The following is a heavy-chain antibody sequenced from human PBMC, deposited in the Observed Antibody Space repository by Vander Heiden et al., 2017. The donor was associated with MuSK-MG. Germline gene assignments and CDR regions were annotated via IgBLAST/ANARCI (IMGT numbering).Heavy chain of an antibody. V-gene: IGHV4-38-2*01. Sequence: QVQLQESGPGLVKPSETLSLTCAVSGYSFSSGYYWGWIRQPPGKGLEWIGNIYYTENTSYNPSLKSRVTISLDMSKNQYSLKLISVTAADTAVYYCARGAGHHWFAPWGQGSLVTVSS. J-gene: IGHJ5*02. CDR2: IYYTENT. CDR3: ARGAGHHWFAP. CDR1: GYSFSSGYY. D-gene: IGHD1-26*01.